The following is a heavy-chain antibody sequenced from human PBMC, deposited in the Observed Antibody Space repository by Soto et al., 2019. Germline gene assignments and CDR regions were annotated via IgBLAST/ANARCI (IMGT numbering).Heavy chain of an antibody. J-gene: IGHJ5*02. CDR2: ITGSGSTT. CDR1: EFTFSSNA. V-gene: IGHV3-23*01. CDR3: AKDFTAYLSSWFHL. D-gene: IGHD6-13*01. Sequence: EVQLLESGGGFVQPGGSLRLSCAASEFTFSSNAMHWVRQAPGKGLEWVSGITGSGSTTFYADSVKGRFTISRDNSKNTLYLHMSSLRAEDTATYYCAKDFTAYLSSWFHLWGQGTLVTVSS.